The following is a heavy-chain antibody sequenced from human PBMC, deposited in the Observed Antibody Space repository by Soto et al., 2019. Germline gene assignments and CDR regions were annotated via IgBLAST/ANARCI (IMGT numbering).Heavy chain of an antibody. CDR1: GDSVSSNSAA. V-gene: IGHV6-1*01. J-gene: IGHJ6*03. D-gene: IGHD1-1*01. CDR2: TYYRSTWYI. CDR3: ARGSWDDVTGHYSMDV. Sequence: QVQLQQSGPGLVKPSQTLSLTCDISGDSVSSNSAAWNWIRQTPSRGLEWLGRTYYRSTWYINYAVSVNSRTTVNPDTSKTQCSLQLNSVTPEDTAVYYCARGSWDDVTGHYSMDVWGKGTTVTVSS.